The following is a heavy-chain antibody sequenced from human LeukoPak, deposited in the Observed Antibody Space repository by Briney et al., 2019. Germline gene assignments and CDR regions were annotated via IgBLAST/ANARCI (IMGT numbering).Heavy chain of an antibody. CDR3: ARVLLDSVNYPAQPDP. Sequence: SETLSLTCTVSGGSISSGYYYWGWIRQPPGKGLEWIGTIYHRGSSYYNPSLKSRVTISVDTSKNQFSLKLSSVTAADTAVYFCARVLLDSVNYPAQPDPWGQGTLVTVSS. J-gene: IGHJ5*02. D-gene: IGHD1-26*01. CDR1: GGSISSGYYY. CDR2: IYHRGSS. V-gene: IGHV4-39*07.